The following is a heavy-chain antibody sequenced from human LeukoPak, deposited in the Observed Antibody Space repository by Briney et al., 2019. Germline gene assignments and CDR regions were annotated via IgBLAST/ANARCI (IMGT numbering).Heavy chain of an antibody. CDR1: GFTVGSKY. CDR3: ARGGYSSSWYHFDY. V-gene: IGHV3-53*01. D-gene: IGHD6-13*01. J-gene: IGHJ4*02. CDR2: IYSGGTT. Sequence: GGSLRLSSAASGFTVGSKYMSWVRQAPGKGLEWVSVIYSGGTTNYADSVKGRFTISRDNSKNTLFLQMNSLRAEDTAVYYCARGGYSSSWYHFDYWGQGTLVTVSS.